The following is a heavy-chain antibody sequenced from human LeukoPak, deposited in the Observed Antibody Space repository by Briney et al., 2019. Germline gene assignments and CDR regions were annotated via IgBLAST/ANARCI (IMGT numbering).Heavy chain of an antibody. Sequence: GGSLRLSCAASGFTFSSYGMTWVRQAPGKGLEWVSYISSSSSTIYYADSVKGRFTISRDNAKNSLYLQMNSLRAEDTAVYYCARDEEADYGDYGASFDYWGQGTLVTVSS. CDR3: ARDEEADYGDYGASFDY. CDR2: ISSSSSTI. CDR1: GFTFSSYG. V-gene: IGHV3-48*04. J-gene: IGHJ4*02. D-gene: IGHD4-17*01.